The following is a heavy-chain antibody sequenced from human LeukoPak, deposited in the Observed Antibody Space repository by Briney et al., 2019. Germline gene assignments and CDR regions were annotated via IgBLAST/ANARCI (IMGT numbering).Heavy chain of an antibody. CDR2: INPNSGGT. J-gene: IGHJ3*02. Sequence: ASVKVSCKACGYTFTGYYMHWVRQAPGQGLEWMGWINPNSGGTNYAQKFQGRVTMTRDTSISTAYMELSRQRSDDAAVYYCAREGGIQLWLRPGDAFDIWGQGTMVTVSS. D-gene: IGHD5-18*01. CDR3: AREGGIQLWLRPGDAFDI. V-gene: IGHV1-2*02. CDR1: GYTFTGYY.